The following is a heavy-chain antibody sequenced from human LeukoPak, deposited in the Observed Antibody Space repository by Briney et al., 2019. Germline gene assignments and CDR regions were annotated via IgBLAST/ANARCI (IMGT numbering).Heavy chain of an antibody. V-gene: IGHV3-66*01. Sequence: GGSLRLSCSASGFTVSSDYMSWVRQAPGKGLAWLSVIYSGGTTYYADSVKGRFTISRDNSKNTVYLQMNSLRVEDTAVYYCTRGGSVPATRSFDYWGQGTLVTVSS. D-gene: IGHD6-19*01. CDR3: TRGGSVPATRSFDY. CDR1: GFTVSSDY. J-gene: IGHJ4*02. CDR2: IYSGGTT.